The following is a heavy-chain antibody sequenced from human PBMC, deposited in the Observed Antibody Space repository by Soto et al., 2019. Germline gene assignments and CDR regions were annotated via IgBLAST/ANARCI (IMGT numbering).Heavy chain of an antibody. V-gene: IGHV3-23*01. CDR2: ISGTGDSS. Sequence: GGSLRLSCAASGFTFGSYAMSWVRQAPGKGLEWVSLISGTGDSSEYANSVKGRFTISRDYSKTTVFLQMNSLRAEDTAVYFCAKDNGNYGSGSFSHWGQGTMITVSS. D-gene: IGHD3-10*01. CDR1: GFTFGSYA. J-gene: IGHJ4*02. CDR3: AKDNGNYGSGSFSH.